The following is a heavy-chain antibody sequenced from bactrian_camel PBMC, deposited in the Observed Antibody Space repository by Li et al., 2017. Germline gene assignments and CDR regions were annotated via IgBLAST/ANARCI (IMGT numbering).Heavy chain of an antibody. Sequence: HVQLVESGGGSVQAGGSLKLSCEASGDTHRTTFMGWFRQAPGKEREGVAAMDTNGLASYADSVKGRFTTSRDNAKNTLNLQMNNLKPGDTAMYYCAADNLACRLVNRDYRYYGQGTQVTVS. CDR3: AADNLACRLVNRDYRY. CDR1: GDTHRTTF. V-gene: IGHV3S53*01. CDR2: MDTNGLA. J-gene: IGHJ4*01. D-gene: IGHD6*01.